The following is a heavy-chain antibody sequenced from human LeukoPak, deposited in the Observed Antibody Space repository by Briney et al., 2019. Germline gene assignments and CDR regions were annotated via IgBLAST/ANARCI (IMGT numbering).Heavy chain of an antibody. D-gene: IGHD4-17*01. CDR2: ISYDGSNK. J-gene: IGHJ4*02. V-gene: IGHV3-30*03. CDR3: ARDKGDYGPGDY. Sequence: GGSLRLSCAASGFTFSSYGTHWVRQAPGKGLEWVAVISYDGSNKYYADSVKGRFTISRDNSKNTLYLQMNSLRAEDTAVYYCARDKGDYGPGDYWGQGTLVTVSS. CDR1: GFTFSSYG.